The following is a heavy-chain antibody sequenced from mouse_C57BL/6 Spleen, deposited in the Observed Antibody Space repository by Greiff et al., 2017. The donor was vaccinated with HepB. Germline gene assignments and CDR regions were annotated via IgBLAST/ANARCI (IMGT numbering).Heavy chain of an antibody. CDR1: GFNFKNYY. CDR3: AAANITVVVDWYFDV. V-gene: IGHV14-2*01. J-gene: IGHJ1*03. Sequence: VHLKQSGAELVKPGASVKLSCTASGFNFKNYYMHWVKQRTGRGLEWIGRIDPEDGGTKYDAKFKGKATITADKSSSTAYMQLSSLTSADTAVYYCAAANITVVVDWYFDVWGTGTTVTVSS. D-gene: IGHD1-1*01. CDR2: IDPEDGGT.